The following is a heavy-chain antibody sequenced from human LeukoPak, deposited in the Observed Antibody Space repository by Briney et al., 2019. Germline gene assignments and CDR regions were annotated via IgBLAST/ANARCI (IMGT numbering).Heavy chain of an antibody. J-gene: IGHJ4*02. CDR2: IYSGGST. CDR3: ARGAKTYYYDSSGYWFPY. CDR1: GFTVSSNY. Sequence: QPGGSLRLSCAASGFTVSSNYMSWVRQAPGKGLEWVSVIYSGGSTYYADSAKGRFTISRDNSKNTLYLQMNSLRAEDTAVYYCARGAKTYYYDSSGYWFPYWGQGTLVTVSS. D-gene: IGHD3-22*01. V-gene: IGHV3-53*01.